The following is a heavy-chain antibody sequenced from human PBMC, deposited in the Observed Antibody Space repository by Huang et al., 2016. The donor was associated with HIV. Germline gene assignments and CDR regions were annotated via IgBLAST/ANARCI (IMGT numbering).Heavy chain of an antibody. CDR1: GGSISSSSYY. CDR2: IYYSGST. Sequence: QLQLQESGPGLVKPSETLSLTCTVSGGSISSSSYYWGWIRQPPGTGLEWIGSIYYSGSTYYNPSLKSRVTIFVDTAKNQFSLKLSSVTAADTAVYYCARAIAVAGTEFDYWGQGTLVTVSS. CDR3: ARAIAVAGTEFDY. V-gene: IGHV4-39*01. D-gene: IGHD6-19*01. J-gene: IGHJ4*02.